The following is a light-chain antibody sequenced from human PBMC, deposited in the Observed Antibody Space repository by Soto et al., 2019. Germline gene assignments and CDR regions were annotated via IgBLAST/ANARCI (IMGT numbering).Light chain of an antibody. V-gene: IGLV2-11*01. CDR3: CSYAGSFTY. CDR1: NSDVGGYNY. J-gene: IGLJ1*01. Sequence: QSELTHPRSVSGSPGQSVTISCTGTNSDVGGYNYVSWYQQHPGKAPKLMIYDVSKRPSGVPDRFSGSKSGNTASLTISGLQALVEADYYCCSYAGSFTYFGTVTKVTV. CDR2: DVS.